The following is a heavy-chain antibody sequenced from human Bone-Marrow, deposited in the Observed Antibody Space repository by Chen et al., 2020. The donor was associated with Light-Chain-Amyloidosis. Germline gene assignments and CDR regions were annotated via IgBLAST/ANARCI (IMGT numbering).Heavy chain of an antibody. CDR2: FDPEDGET. CDR3: ATGLGYYDSSGYSHPLH. CDR1: GYTLTELS. Sequence: QVQLVQSGAEVKKPGASVTVSCKVSGYTLTELSMHWVRQAPGKGLEWMGGFDPEDGETIYAQKFQGRVTMTEDTSTDTAYMELSSLRSEDTAVYYCATGLGYYDSSGYSHPLHWGQGTLVTVSS. J-gene: IGHJ4*02. D-gene: IGHD3-22*01. V-gene: IGHV1-24*01.